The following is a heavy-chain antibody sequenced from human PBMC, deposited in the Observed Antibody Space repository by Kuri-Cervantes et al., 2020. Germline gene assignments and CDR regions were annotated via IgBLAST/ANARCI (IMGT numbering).Heavy chain of an antibody. V-gene: IGHV3-66*01. CDR3: ARDFSSGWFGGLLSPPLYYYYGMDV. D-gene: IGHD3-10*01. J-gene: IGHJ6*02. Sequence: GESLKISCAASGFTVSSNYMSWVRQAPGKGLEWVSVIYSGGSTYYADSVKGRFTISRDNAKNSLYLQMNSLRAEDTAVYYCARDFSSGWFGGLLSPPLYYYYGMDVWGQGTTVTVSS. CDR2: IYSGGST. CDR1: GFTVSSNY.